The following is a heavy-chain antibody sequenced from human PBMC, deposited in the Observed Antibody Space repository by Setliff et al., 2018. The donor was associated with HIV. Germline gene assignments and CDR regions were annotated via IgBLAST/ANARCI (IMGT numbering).Heavy chain of an antibody. CDR3: AKGTMNHDFLTGYSPFDS. V-gene: IGHV3-43D*03. Sequence: LKISCVASGFNFNDYSMHWVRQTPGKTLEWVSLISWDSGRTDYAVSVRGRFTISRDNSKNSLYLQMQSLRPEDTALYYCAKGTMNHDFLTGYSPFDSWGQGTQVTVS. J-gene: IGHJ4*02. CDR2: ISWDSGRT. D-gene: IGHD3-9*01. CDR1: GFNFNDYS.